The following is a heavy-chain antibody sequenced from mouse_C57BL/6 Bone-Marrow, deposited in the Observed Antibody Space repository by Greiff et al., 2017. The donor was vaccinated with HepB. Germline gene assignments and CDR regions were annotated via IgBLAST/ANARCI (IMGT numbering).Heavy chain of an antibody. CDR1: GYTFTSYW. CDR2: IDANSGGT. Sequence: QVQLQQPGAELVKPGASVKLSCKASGYTFTSYWMHWVKQRPGRGLEWIGRIDANSGGTKYNEKFKRKATLTVDKPSSTAYMQLSSLTSEDSAVYYCAATVVATDYWGQGTTLTVSS. CDR3: AATVVATDY. D-gene: IGHD1-1*01. V-gene: IGHV1-72*01. J-gene: IGHJ2*01.